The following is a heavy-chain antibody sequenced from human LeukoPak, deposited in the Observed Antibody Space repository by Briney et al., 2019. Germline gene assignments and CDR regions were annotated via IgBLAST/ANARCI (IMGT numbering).Heavy chain of an antibody. J-gene: IGHJ3*02. CDR2: INHSGST. V-gene: IGHV4-34*01. Sequence: SSETLSLTCAVYGGSFRGFYWSWIRQPPGKGLEWIGEINHSGSTNYNPSLKSRVTISVDTSKNQFSLKLSSVTAADTAVYYCARGMNFGVVIPRAFDIWGQGTMVTVSS. CDR1: GGSFRGFY. CDR3: ARGMNFGVVIPRAFDI. D-gene: IGHD3-3*01.